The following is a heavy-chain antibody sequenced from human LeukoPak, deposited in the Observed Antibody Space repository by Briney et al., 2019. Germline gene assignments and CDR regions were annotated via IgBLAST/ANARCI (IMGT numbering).Heavy chain of an antibody. CDR1: GFTFDDYA. Sequence: GRSLRLSCAASGFTFDDYAMLWVRQAPGQGLEWVSGIGWNSGSIGYADSVKGRFTISRDNAKNSLYLQMNSLRAEDTALYYCAKAIGYSYGYYYYGMNVWGQGTTVTVSS. CDR3: AKAIGYSYGYYYYGMNV. D-gene: IGHD5-18*01. V-gene: IGHV3-9*01. CDR2: IGWNSGSI. J-gene: IGHJ6*02.